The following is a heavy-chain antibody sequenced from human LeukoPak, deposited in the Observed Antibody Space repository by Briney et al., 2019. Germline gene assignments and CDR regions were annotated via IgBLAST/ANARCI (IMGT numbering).Heavy chain of an antibody. CDR3: ARAYSSSWYWFDP. Sequence: ASVTVSFKASAYTFTDYYIHWVRQPPEQGLEWMGWINPNSGGTNYAQKFQSRVTMTRDTSISTAYMELSRLRSDDTAVYYCARAYSSSWYWFDPWGQGTLVTVSS. J-gene: IGHJ5*02. CDR2: INPNSGGT. D-gene: IGHD6-13*01. V-gene: IGHV1-2*02. CDR1: AYTFTDYY.